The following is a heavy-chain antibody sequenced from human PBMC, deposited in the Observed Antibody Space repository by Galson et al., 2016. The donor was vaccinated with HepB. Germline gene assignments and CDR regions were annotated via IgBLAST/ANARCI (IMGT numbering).Heavy chain of an antibody. V-gene: IGHV4-59*01. CDR3: VRDGWGSSHFEY. CDR1: SGSMISGYY. J-gene: IGHJ4*02. D-gene: IGHD3-10*01. Sequence: SETLSLTCTVSSGSMISGYYWSWIRQPPGKRLEWKGFISYTGNNNSTPSLESRGTISEDTSKNQLSLRLISVTAAATAVYFCVRDGWGSSHFEYWGQGTLVTVSS. CDR2: ISYTGNN.